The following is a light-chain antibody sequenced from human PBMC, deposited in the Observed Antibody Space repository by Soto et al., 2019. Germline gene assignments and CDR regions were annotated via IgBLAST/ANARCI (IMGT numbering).Light chain of an antibody. V-gene: IGKV1-39*01. CDR1: QSISSY. CDR2: AAS. Sequence: IQMTQSPSSLSASVGDRVTITCRASQSISSYLNWYQQKPGKAPKLLIYAASSLQSGVPSRFSGSGSGTDFTLTISSLQPEDFATYYCQQANSFPLTFGGGTK. J-gene: IGKJ4*01. CDR3: QQANSFPLT.